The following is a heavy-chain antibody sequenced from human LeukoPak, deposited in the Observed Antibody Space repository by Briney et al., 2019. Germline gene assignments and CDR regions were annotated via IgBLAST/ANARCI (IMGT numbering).Heavy chain of an antibody. CDR1: GGSINY. J-gene: IGHJ5*02. V-gene: IGHV4-4*09. D-gene: IGHD2-21*01. CDR3: ATSHDVKTAPYDL. CDR2: ILTSGWT. Sequence: SETLSLTCTVSGGSINYWSWVRQSPGKGLEWIGYILTSGWTDYNPSLKSRVTMSVDTSKNQLSMELRFLTAADTAVYYCATSHDVKTAPYDLWGQGTLVTVSS.